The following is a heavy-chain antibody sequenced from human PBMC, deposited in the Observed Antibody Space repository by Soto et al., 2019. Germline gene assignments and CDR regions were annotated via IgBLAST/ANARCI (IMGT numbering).Heavy chain of an antibody. CDR1: GFPFSSSW. V-gene: IGHV3-7*01. Sequence: PGGSLRLSCAASGFPFSSSWMDWVRQAPGKGLEWVANIKEDGSQTYYVDPVKGRFTVSRDNAENSVFLQMNSLRVEDTAVYYCSRSLNYWGQGTPVTVSS. J-gene: IGHJ4*02. CDR3: SRSLNY. CDR2: IKEDGSQT.